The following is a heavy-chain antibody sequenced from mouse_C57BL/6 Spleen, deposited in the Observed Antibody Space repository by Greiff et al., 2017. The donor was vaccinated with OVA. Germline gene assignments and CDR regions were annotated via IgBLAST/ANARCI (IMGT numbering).Heavy chain of an antibody. CDR3: ASSAGPFFFDY. J-gene: IGHJ2*01. CDR1: GYTFTSYW. Sequence: QVQLQQPGAELVKPGASVKLSCKASGYTFTSYWMPWVKQRPGQGLEWIGAIDPSDSYTNYNQKFKGKATLTVDTSSSTAYMQLSSLTSEDSAVYYCASSAGPFFFDYWGQGTTLTVSS. CDR2: IDPSDSYT. D-gene: IGHD6-1*01. V-gene: IGHV1-50*01.